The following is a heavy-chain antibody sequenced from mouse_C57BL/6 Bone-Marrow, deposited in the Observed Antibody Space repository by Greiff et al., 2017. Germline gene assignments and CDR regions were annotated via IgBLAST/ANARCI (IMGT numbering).Heavy chain of an antibody. CDR1: GFTFSSYA. J-gene: IGHJ4*01. CDR3: TRDGTTVVTDYYAMDY. CDR2: ISSGGDYI. D-gene: IGHD1-1*01. V-gene: IGHV5-9-1*02. Sequence: EVQRVESGEGLVKPGGSLKLSCAASGFTFSSYAMSWVRQTPEKRLEWVAYISSGGDYIYYADPVKGRFTISRDNTRNTLYLQMSSLKSEDTAMYYCTRDGTTVVTDYYAMDYWGQGTSVTVSS.